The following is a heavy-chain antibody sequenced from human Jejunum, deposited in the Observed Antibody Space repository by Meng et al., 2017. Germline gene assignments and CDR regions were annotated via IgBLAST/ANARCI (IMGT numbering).Heavy chain of an antibody. V-gene: IGHV3-74*03. CDR2: MKSDGSST. Sequence: EVRRGESGGCLVQPGGSLRLSCVASGFTLSSYWMHWVRQPPGKGLVWVSRMKSDGSSTTYADSVKGRFTISRDNAKNTVYLQMNRLRAEDTAVYYCARDRGWDLPYDLWGQGTLVTVSS. CDR1: GFTLSSYW. J-gene: IGHJ4*02. D-gene: IGHD1-26*01. CDR3: ARDRGWDLPYDL.